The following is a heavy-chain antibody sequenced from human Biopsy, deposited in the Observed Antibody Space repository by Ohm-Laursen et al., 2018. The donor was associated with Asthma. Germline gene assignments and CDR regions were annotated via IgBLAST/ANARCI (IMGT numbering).Heavy chain of an antibody. V-gene: IGHV4-39*01. CDR1: GGYMRSGNYY. J-gene: IGHJ6*02. Sequence: SETLSLTCCLSSGSGGYMRSGNYYWGWIRQPPGKGLEWIGSIYYSGTTYYNPSLESRVTVSADTSKNQFSLKLTYVTAADTAVYYCVRGSSSWHHGPFHYYYGLDVWGQGTTATVSS. D-gene: IGHD6-13*01. CDR2: IYYSGTT. CDR3: VRGSSSWHHGPFHYYYGLDV.